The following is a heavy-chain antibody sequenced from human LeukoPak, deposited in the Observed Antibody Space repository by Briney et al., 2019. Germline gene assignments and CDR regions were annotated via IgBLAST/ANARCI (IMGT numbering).Heavy chain of an antibody. CDR2: ISYDGSNK. CDR3: AKVSFDY. Sequence: GGSLRLSCAASGFTFSSYGMHWVRQAPGKGLEWVAVISYDGSNKYYADSVKGRFTISRDNSKNTLYLQMNSLRAEDTAVYYCAKVSFDYWGQGTLVTVSS. V-gene: IGHV3-30*18. J-gene: IGHJ4*02. CDR1: GFTFSSYG.